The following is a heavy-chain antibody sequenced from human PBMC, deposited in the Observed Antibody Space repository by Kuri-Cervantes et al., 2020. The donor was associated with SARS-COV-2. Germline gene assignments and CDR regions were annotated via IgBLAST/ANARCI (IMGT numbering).Heavy chain of an antibody. J-gene: IGHJ3*02. CDR2: ISYDGSNK. CDR3: ARDFSGTGDAFDI. V-gene: IGHV3-30*03. Sequence: GESLKISCAASGFTFSSYGMHWVRQAPGKGLEWVAVISYDGSNKYYADSVKGRFTISRDNSKNTLYLQMNSLRAEDTAVYYCARDFSGTGDAFDIWGQGTMVTVSS. CDR1: GFTFSSYG. D-gene: IGHD1-26*01.